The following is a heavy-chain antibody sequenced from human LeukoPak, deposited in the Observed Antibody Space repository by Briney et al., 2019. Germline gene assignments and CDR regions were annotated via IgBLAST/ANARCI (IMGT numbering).Heavy chain of an antibody. CDR3: ARDPAGIAVAGDFYY. Sequence: GGSLRLSCAASGFTFSSYSMNWVRQAPGKGLEWVSYISSSSSTIYYADSVKGRFTISRDNAKNSLYLQMNSLRGEDAGVYYCARDPAGIAVAGDFYY. CDR2: ISSSSSTI. CDR1: GFTFSSYS. V-gene: IGHV3-48*01. D-gene: IGHD6-19*01. J-gene: IGHJ6*01.